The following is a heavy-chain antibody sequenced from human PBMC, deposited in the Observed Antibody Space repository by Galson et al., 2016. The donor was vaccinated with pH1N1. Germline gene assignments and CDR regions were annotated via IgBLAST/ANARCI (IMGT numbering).Heavy chain of an antibody. CDR2: IYYSGST. CDR1: GGSIGSGGYY. J-gene: IGHJ6*03. Sequence: TLSLTCTVSGGSIGSGGYYWSWIRQHPGKGLEWIGYIYYSGSTYYNPSLKSRVTISVDTSKNLFSLKLSSVTAADTAVYYCAMVPRGEFLYYMDVWGKGTTVTVSS. CDR3: AMVPRGEFLYYMDV. V-gene: IGHV4-31*03. D-gene: IGHD3-16*01.